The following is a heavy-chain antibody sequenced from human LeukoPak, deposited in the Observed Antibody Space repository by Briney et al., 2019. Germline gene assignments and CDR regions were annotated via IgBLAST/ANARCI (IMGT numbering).Heavy chain of an antibody. D-gene: IGHD3-22*01. CDR1: GYTFTSYG. J-gene: IGHJ4*02. V-gene: IGHV1-18*01. CDR3: ARDRQWLFKTNFDY. Sequence: ASVKVSCKASGYTFTSYGISWVRQAPGQGLEWMGWISAYNGNTNYAQKLQGRVTTTTDTSTSTAYMELRSLRSDDTAVYYCARDRQWLFKTNFDYWGQGTLVTVSS. CDR2: ISAYNGNT.